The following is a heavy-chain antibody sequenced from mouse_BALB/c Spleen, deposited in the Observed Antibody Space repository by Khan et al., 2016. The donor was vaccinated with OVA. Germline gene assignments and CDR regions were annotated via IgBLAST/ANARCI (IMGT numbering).Heavy chain of an antibody. V-gene: IGHV1S137*01. J-gene: IGHJ3*01. D-gene: IGHD1-1*01. Sequence: QVQLQQSGAELVRPGVSVKISCKASGYTFTDYAMHWVQQRHANSLEWIGVISTNYGDADYNQKFQGKASMTVDRSTSTVYMELARLTSEASSFYYCVRGSKFAYWGQGTLVTVSA. CDR1: GYTFTDYA. CDR3: VRGSKFAY. CDR2: ISTNYGDA.